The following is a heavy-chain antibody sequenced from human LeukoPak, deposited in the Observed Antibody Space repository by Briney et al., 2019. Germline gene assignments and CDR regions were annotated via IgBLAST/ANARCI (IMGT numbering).Heavy chain of an antibody. CDR2: IYYSGST. D-gene: IGHD3-16*02. V-gene: IGHV4-39*07. CDR3: ARDGAYDYVWGSYRPPGPVDY. CDR1: GGSISSSSYY. J-gene: IGHJ4*02. Sequence: SETLSLTCTVSGGSISSSSYYRGWIRQPPGKGLEWIGSIYYSGSTYYNPSLKSRGTISVDTSKNQFSLKLSSVTAADTAVYYCARDGAYDYVWGSYRPPGPVDYWGQGTLVTVSS.